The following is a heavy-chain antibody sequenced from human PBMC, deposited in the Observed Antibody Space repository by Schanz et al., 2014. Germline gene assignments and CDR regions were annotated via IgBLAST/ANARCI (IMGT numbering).Heavy chain of an antibody. V-gene: IGHV3-53*01. Sequence: EVQLVESGGGLIQPRGSLRLSCAVSGFTVNTNYMSWVRQAPGKGLEWISSMYINSGSTQYEGSVKGRFIISRDSSKNPIILQMNSLRAEDTAVYFCARDGSRDGYNLAFDVWGQGTLVTVSS. D-gene: IGHD5-12*01. CDR1: GFTVNTNY. CDR3: ARDGSRDGYNLAFDV. CDR2: MYINSGST. J-gene: IGHJ3*01.